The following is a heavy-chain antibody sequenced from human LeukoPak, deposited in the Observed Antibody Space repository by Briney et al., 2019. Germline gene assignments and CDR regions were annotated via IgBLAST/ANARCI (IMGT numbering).Heavy chain of an antibody. CDR2: INTNTGNP. D-gene: IGHD2-2*01. Sequence: ASAKVSCKASGYTFTSYAMNWVRQAPGQGLEWMGWINTNTGNPTYAQGFTGRFVFSLDTSVSTAYLQISSLKAEDTAVYYCALGYCSSTSCLGVYYGMDVWGQGTTVTVSS. CDR3: ALGYCSSTSCLGVYYGMDV. V-gene: IGHV7-4-1*02. CDR1: GYTFTSYA. J-gene: IGHJ6*02.